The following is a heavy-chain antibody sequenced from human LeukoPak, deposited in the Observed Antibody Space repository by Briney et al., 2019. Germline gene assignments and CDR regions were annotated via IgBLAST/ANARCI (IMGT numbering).Heavy chain of an antibody. V-gene: IGHV3-74*01. D-gene: IGHD4-11*01. CDR3: AKDAQRGFDYSNSLEH. J-gene: IGHJ5*02. Sequence: GGSLRLSCAASGFTFSSYWMHWVRQAPGKGLVWVSRIKSDGSTRYADSVKGRFTISRDNFKRTVSLEMNSLRAEDTAVYYCAKDAQRGFDYSNSLEHWGQGSLVIVSS. CDR2: IKSDGST. CDR1: GFTFSSYW.